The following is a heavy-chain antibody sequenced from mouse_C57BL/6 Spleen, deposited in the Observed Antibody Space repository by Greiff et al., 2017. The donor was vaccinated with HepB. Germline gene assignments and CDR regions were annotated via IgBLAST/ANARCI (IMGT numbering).Heavy chain of an antibody. V-gene: IGHV5-4*03. D-gene: IGHD1-3*01. J-gene: IGHJ3*01. Sequence: EVNLVESGGGLVKPGGSLKLSCAASGFTFSSYAMSWVRQTPEKRLAWVATISDGGSYTYYPDNVKGRFTISRDNAKNNLYLQMSHLKSEDTAMYYCARGRKGWFAYWGQGTLVTVSA. CDR3: ARGRKGWFAY. CDR1: GFTFSSYA. CDR2: ISDGGSYT.